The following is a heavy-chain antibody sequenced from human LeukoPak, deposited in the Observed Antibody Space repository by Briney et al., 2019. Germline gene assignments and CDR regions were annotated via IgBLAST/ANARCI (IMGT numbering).Heavy chain of an antibody. CDR1: GFTFGSYW. J-gene: IGHJ4*02. CDR2: INQDESEK. Sequence: PGGSLRLSCAASGFTFGSYWMNWVRQAPGKGLEWVANINQDESEKYYVDSVKGRFTSSRDNAKNSLYLQMNSLRAEDTAVYYCARGSSSWYYFDYWGQGTLVTVSS. D-gene: IGHD6-13*01. CDR3: ARGSSSWYYFDY. V-gene: IGHV3-7*01.